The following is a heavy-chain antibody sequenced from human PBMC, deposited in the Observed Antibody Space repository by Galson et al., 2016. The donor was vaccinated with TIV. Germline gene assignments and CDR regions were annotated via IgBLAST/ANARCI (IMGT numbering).Heavy chain of an antibody. V-gene: IGHV3-11*06. CDR2: IGPTSKYA. CDR1: GFAFSDYY. D-gene: IGHD1-26*01. Sequence: SLRLSCAASGFAFSDYYMTWIRQAPGKGLEWISYIGPTSKYATYADSVKGRFTISRDNAKNSLFLQMNSLSAEDSAIYYCARESPNTGSYSDWYFDLWGRGTLVTVSS. CDR3: ARESPNTGSYSDWYFDL. J-gene: IGHJ2*01.